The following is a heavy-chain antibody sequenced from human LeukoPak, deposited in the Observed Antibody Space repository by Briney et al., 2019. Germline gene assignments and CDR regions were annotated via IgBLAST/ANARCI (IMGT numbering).Heavy chain of an antibody. D-gene: IGHD1-20*01. CDR1: GFPFKSYA. Sequence: GGSLRLSCAASGFPFKSYAMSWVRRAPGKGLEWISYISSGVTTEYYADSVKGRFTISRDDARDSLYLQMESLRAEDTAVYYCARFNLGWLDPWGQGALVTVSS. J-gene: IGHJ5*02. CDR3: ARFNLGWLDP. V-gene: IGHV3-48*01. CDR2: ISSGVTTE.